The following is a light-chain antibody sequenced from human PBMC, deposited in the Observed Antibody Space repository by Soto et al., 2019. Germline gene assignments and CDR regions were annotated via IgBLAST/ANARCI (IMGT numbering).Light chain of an antibody. Sequence: EVVLTQSPGTLSLSRGERATLSCRASERIYSAYLGWYQQKPGQAPRLLIYGTSSRATGIPDRFSGSGSGTDFTLTISNLQSEDLAVYFCQQYDAWPPTFGPGTKVDIK. J-gene: IGKJ1*01. CDR2: GTS. CDR3: QQYDAWPPT. V-gene: IGKV3-20*01. CDR1: ERIYSAY.